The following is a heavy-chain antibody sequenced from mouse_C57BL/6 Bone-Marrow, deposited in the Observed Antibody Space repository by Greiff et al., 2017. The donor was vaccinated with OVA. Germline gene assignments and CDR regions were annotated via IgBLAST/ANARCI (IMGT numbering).Heavy chain of an antibody. J-gene: IGHJ3*01. CDR3: ARGWFAY. CDR2: IWSGGST. V-gene: IGHV2-2*01. Sequence: VKLQESGPGLVQPSQSLSITCTVSGFSLTSYGVHWVRQSPGKGLEWLGVIWSGGSTDYNAAFISRLSISKDNSKSQVFFKMNSLQADDTAIYYCARGWFAYWGQGTLVTVSA. CDR1: GFSLTSYG.